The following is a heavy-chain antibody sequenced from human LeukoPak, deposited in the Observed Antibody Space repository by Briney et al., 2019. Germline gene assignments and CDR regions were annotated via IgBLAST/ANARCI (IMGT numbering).Heavy chain of an antibody. CDR2: ISDNGGST. J-gene: IGHJ4*02. V-gene: IGHV3-64*02. D-gene: IGHD1-26*01. CDR1: GFTFSNYA. Sequence: GGSLRLSCAVSGFTFSNYAIHWVRQAPGKGLEYVSAISDNGGSTFYADSVKGRFTISRDNSENTLYLQMGSLRVEDMAVYYCARDGGGSPDYWGQGTLVTVSS. CDR3: ARDGGGSPDY.